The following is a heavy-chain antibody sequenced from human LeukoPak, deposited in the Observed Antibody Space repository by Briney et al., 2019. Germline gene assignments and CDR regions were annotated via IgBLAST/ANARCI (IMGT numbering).Heavy chain of an antibody. D-gene: IGHD6-19*01. J-gene: IGHJ4*02. CDR2: IIPIFGTA. CDR3: ARDWMGRDVAVAGPYDY. CDR1: GGTFSSYA. V-gene: IGHV1-69*05. Sequence: GASVKVSCKASGGTFSSYAISWVRQAPGQGLEWMGRIIPIFGTANYAQKFQGRVTITTDESTSTAYMELSSLRSEDTAVYHCARDWMGRDVAVAGPYDYWGQGTLVTVSS.